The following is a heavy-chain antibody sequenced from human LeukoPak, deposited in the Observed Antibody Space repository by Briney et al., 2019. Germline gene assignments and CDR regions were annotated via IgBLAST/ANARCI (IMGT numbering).Heavy chain of an antibody. J-gene: IGHJ4*02. CDR2: ITSRSSTI. CDR1: GFTFSSYS. D-gene: IGHD4-11*01. CDR3: ARASTTVSKQSDY. V-gene: IGHV3-48*01. Sequence: GSLRLSCAASGFTFSSYSINWVRQAPGKGLEWVSYITSRSSTIYYADAVKGRFTISRDNAKNSLYLQMNSLRAEDTAVYYCARASTTVSKQSDYWGQGTLVTVSP.